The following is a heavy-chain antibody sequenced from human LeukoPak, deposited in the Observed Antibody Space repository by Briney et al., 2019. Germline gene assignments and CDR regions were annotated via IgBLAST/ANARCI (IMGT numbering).Heavy chain of an antibody. CDR1: GFTFSSYS. CDR3: ARDLRAPTWYFDL. Sequence: GGSLRLSCAASGFTFSSYSMNWVRQAPGKGLEWISYIDTSSATIYSADSVKGRFTISRDNAKNSLYLQMNSLRAEDTAVYNCARDLRAPTWYFDLWGRGTLVTVSS. V-gene: IGHV3-48*01. CDR2: IDTSSATI. J-gene: IGHJ2*01.